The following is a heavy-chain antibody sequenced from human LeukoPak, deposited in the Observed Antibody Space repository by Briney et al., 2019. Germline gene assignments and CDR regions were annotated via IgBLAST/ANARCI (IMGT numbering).Heavy chain of an antibody. D-gene: IGHD4-23*01. CDR1: GGSISSYY. V-gene: IGHV4-59*01. J-gene: IGHJ4*02. CDR2: IYYSGST. CDR3: ARILDYGGNSDY. Sequence: PSETLSLTCTVSGGSISSYYWSWIRQPPGKGLEWIGYIYYSGSTNYNPSLKSRVTISVDTSKNQFSLKLSSVTAADTAVYYCARILDYGGNSDYWGQGTLVTVSS.